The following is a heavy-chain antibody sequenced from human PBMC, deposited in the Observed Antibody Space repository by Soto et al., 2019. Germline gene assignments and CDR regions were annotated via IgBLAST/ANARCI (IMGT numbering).Heavy chain of an antibody. CDR3: ARAKGAYCGGDCLGRFDP. J-gene: IGHJ5*02. CDR1: GGSISSYY. V-gene: IGHV4-59*01. CDR2: IYYSGST. D-gene: IGHD2-21*02. Sequence: PSETLSLTCTVSGGSISSYYWSWIRQPPGKGLEWIGYIYYSGSTNYSPSLKSRVTISVDTSKNQFSLKLSSVTAADTAVYYCARAKGAYCGGDCLGRFDPWGQGTLVTVSS.